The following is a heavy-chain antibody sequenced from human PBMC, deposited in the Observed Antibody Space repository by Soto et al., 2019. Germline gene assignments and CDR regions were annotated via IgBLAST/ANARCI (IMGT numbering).Heavy chain of an antibody. J-gene: IGHJ3*01. Sequence: GASAQVSCKASGYTFTSYTNSWVRQAPGQGLEWKGRIIPILDIANYAQKYQGRVTITADKSTSTAYMELSSLRSEDTAVYYCARDQDPGGTKLLDAFDLWGQGTVVTVSS. CDR1: GYTFTSYT. CDR2: IIPILDIA. D-gene: IGHD1-26*01. CDR3: ARDQDPGGTKLLDAFDL. V-gene: IGHV1-69*04.